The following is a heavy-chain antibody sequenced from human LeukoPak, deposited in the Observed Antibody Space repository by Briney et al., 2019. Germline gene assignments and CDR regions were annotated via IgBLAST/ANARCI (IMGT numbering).Heavy chain of an antibody. J-gene: IGHJ4*02. CDR1: GSTFSSYS. D-gene: IGHD3-10*01. V-gene: IGHV3-21*01. CDR3: ARVVPARGVNLSPSGY. Sequence: PGGSLRLSCAASGSTFSSYSMNWVRQAPGKGLEWVSSISSSSSYIYYADSVKGRFTISRDNAKNSLYLQMNSLRAEDTAVYYCARVVPARGVNLSPSGYWGQGTLVTVSS. CDR2: ISSSSSYI.